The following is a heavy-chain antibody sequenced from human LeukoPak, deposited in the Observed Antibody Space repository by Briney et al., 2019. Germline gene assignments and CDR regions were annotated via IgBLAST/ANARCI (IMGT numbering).Heavy chain of an antibody. V-gene: IGHV3-30*02. Sequence: GGSLRLSCAASGFTFSSYSMNWVRQAPGKGLEWVAFIRYDGSNKYYADSVKGRFTISRDNSKNTLYLQMNSLRAEDTAVYYCAKGHDFWSGYPFDYWGQGTLVTVSS. CDR2: IRYDGSNK. CDR3: AKGHDFWSGYPFDY. D-gene: IGHD3-3*01. J-gene: IGHJ4*02. CDR1: GFTFSSYS.